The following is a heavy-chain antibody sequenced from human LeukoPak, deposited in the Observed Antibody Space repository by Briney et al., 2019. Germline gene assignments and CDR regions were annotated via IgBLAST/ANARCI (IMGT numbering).Heavy chain of an antibody. J-gene: IGHJ2*01. CDR1: GYTFTNYD. V-gene: IGHV1-8*01. CDR2: MTSNSGNT. Sequence: ASVKVSCKASGYTFTNYDIYWVRQATGQGLEWMGWMTSNSGNTGYAQKFQGRVTMTRDTSISTAYMELSSLRPEDTAVYYCARGPPSWGFDLWGRGTLVTVSS. CDR3: ARGPPSWGFDL. D-gene: IGHD3-16*01.